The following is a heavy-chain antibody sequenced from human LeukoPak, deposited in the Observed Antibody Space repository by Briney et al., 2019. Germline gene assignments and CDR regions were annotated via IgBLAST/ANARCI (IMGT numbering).Heavy chain of an antibody. J-gene: IGHJ4*02. D-gene: IGHD3-10*01. CDR1: GFTFSSYS. V-gene: IGHV3-21*01. Sequence: GGSLRLSCAASGFTFSSYSMNWVRQAPGKGLEWVSSISSSSSYIYYADSVKGRFTISRDNAKNSLYLQMNSLRAEDTAVYYCARELGGSGSYYLDYWGQGTLVTVSS. CDR3: ARELGGSGSYYLDY. CDR2: ISSSSSYI.